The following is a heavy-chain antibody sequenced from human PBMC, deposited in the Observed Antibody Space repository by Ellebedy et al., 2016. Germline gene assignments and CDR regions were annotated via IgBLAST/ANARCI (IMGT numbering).Heavy chain of an antibody. CDR2: IIPIFGTA. D-gene: IGHD2-2*01. Sequence: SVKVSXKASRGTFSSYAISWVRQAPGQGLEWMGGIIPIFGTANYAQKFQGRVTITADESTSTAYMELSSLRSEDTAVYYCAASYCSSTSCIDYWGQGTLVTVSS. J-gene: IGHJ4*02. CDR3: AASYCSSTSCIDY. CDR1: RGTFSSYA. V-gene: IGHV1-69*13.